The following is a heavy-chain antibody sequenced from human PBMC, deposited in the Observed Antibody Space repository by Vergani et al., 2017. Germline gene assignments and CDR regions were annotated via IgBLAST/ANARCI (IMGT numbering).Heavy chain of an antibody. J-gene: IGHJ4*02. Sequence: QVQLQESGPGLVKPSETLSLTCTVSGGSISSYYWSWIRQPAGKGLEWIGRIYTSGSTNYNPSLKSRVTMSVDTSKNQFSLKLSSVTAADTAVYYCARDYCSSTSCFLDYWAREPWSPSPQ. CDR3: ARDYCSSTSCFLDY. CDR2: IYTSGST. D-gene: IGHD2-2*01. CDR1: GGSISSYY. V-gene: IGHV4-4*07.